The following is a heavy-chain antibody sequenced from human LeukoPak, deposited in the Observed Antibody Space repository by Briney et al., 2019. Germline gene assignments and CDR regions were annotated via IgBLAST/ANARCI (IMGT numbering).Heavy chain of an antibody. D-gene: IGHD6-13*01. CDR1: GFTFDDYA. Sequence: GGSLRLSCAASGFTFDDYAVHWVRQAPGKGLEWVSGISWNSGSIGYADSVKGRFTISRDNAKNSLYLQMNSLRAEDTALYYCAKDSSSWYHDNYFDYWGQGTLVTVSS. J-gene: IGHJ4*02. CDR2: ISWNSGSI. V-gene: IGHV3-9*01. CDR3: AKDSSSWYHDNYFDY.